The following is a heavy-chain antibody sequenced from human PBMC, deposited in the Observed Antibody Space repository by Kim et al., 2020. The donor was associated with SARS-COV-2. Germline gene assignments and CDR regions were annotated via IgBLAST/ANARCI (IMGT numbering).Heavy chain of an antibody. CDR2: IRSKAYGGTT. Sequence: GGSLRLSCTASGFTFGDYAMSWVRQAPGKGLEWVGFIRSKAYGGTTEYAASVKGRFTISRDDSKSIAYLQMNSLKTEDTAVYYCTRDLERGYSGYLVPDAFDIWGQGTMVTVSS. CDR3: TRDLERGYSGYLVPDAFDI. D-gene: IGHD5-12*01. J-gene: IGHJ3*02. CDR1: GFTFGDYA. V-gene: IGHV3-49*04.